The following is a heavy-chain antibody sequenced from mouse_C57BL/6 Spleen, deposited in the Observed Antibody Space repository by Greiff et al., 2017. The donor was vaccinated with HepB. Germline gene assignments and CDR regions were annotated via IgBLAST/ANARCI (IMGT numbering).Heavy chain of an antibody. V-gene: IGHV5-17*01. Sequence: EVKLVESGGGLVKPGGSLKLSCAASGFTFSDYGMHWVRQAPEKGLEWVAYISSGSSTIYYADTVKGRFTISRDNAKNTLFLQRTSLRSEDTAMYYCARSNYSGSRTWFAYWGQGTLVTVSA. D-gene: IGHD1-1*01. CDR1: GFTFSDYG. J-gene: IGHJ3*01. CDR3: ARSNYSGSRTWFAY. CDR2: ISSGSSTI.